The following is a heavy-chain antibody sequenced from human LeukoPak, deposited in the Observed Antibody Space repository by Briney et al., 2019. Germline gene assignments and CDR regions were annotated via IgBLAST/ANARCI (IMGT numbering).Heavy chain of an antibody. D-gene: IGHD5-24*01. CDR1: GFTFDDYG. V-gene: IGHV3-20*04. J-gene: IGHJ3*02. CDR2: INWNGGST. Sequence: GGSLRLSXAASGFTFDDYGMSWVRQAPGKGLEWVSGINWNGGSTGYADSVKGQFTISRDNAKNSLYLQMNSLRAEDTALYYCARRDKNDAFDIWGQGTMVTVSS. CDR3: ARRDKNDAFDI.